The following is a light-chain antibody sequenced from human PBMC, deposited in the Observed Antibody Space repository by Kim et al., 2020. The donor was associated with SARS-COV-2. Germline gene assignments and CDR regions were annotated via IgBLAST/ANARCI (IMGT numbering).Light chain of an antibody. CDR3: QQSANWPRT. J-gene: IGKJ1*01. Sequence: VSPGERATLSCRASQSVGSSLAWYQQKPGQAPRLLSYDASTRATGIPARFSGSGSGTDFTLTISRLQSEDFAVYYCQQSANWPRTFGHGTKVDIK. CDR1: QSVGSS. V-gene: IGKV3-15*01. CDR2: DAS.